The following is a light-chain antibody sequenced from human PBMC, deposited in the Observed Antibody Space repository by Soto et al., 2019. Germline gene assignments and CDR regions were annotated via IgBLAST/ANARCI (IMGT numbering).Light chain of an antibody. Sequence: DIVMAQSPLSLPVTPGEPASISCRSSQSLLHLNGNNYLDWYLQKPGQSPQLLIYLGSNRDSGVPARFSGSGSGTDFALKISRVEAEDVGVYYCMQGTHWPITFGQGTRLEI. CDR2: LGS. CDR1: QSLLHLNGNNY. J-gene: IGKJ5*01. V-gene: IGKV2-28*01. CDR3: MQGTHWPIT.